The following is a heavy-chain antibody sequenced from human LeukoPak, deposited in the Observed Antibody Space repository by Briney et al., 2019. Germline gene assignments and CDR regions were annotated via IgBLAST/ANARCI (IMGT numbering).Heavy chain of an antibody. D-gene: IGHD5-18*01. CDR2: IKEDGGEK. J-gene: IGHJ4*02. CDR1: GFTFSRYW. CDR3: ARDLVDTSMVGFDY. V-gene: IGHV3-7*01. Sequence: GGSQRLSCAASGFTFSRYWMGWARQAPGKGLEWVATIKEDGGEKYYVDSVKSRFTISRDNAKNSLFLQMNSLRAEDTAVYYCARDLVDTSMVGFDYWGQGTLVTVSS.